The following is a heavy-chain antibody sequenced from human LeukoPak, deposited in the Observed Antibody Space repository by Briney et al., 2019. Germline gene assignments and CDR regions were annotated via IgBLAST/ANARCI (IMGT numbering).Heavy chain of an antibody. CDR3: ARGRVSSSTWYSTYYYYFYMDV. CDR2: VDHTGST. V-gene: IGHV4-59*01. Sequence: PSETLSLTCTVSDDSITMYYWTWIRQPPGKGLEWIGYVDHTGSTRFNPSLHGRVSISRDTTKNLFSLRLRSVTAADTAVYFCARGRVSSSTWYSTYYYYFYMDVWGKGTTVTVSS. D-gene: IGHD1-1*01. J-gene: IGHJ6*03. CDR1: DDSITMYY.